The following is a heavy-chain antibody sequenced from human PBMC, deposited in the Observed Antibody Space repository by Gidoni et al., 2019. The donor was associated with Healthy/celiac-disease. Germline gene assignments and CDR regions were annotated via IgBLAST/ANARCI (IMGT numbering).Heavy chain of an antibody. Sequence: EVQLVESGGGLVKPGGSLRLSCAASGFTFGSDSMTWVRQAPGKGLEWVSSISSSSSYIYYADSVKGRFTISRDNAKNSLYLQMNSLRAEDTAVYYCARDLDYYDSSGYYYVYELDYWGQGTLVTVSS. CDR3: ARDLDYYDSSGYYYVYELDY. CDR2: ISSSSSYI. CDR1: GFTFGSDS. V-gene: IGHV3-21*01. J-gene: IGHJ4*02. D-gene: IGHD3-22*01.